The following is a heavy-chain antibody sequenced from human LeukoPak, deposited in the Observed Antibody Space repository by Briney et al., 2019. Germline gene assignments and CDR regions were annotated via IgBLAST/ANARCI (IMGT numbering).Heavy chain of an antibody. J-gene: IGHJ5*02. Sequence: GASVKVSCKASGYTFTSYYMHWVRQAPGQGLEWMGIINPSGGSTSYAQKFQGRVTMTRDTSTSTVYMELSSLRSEDTAVYYCARSRRSSKWIWQWLVLNWFDPWGQGTLVTVSS. D-gene: IGHD6-19*01. CDR2: INPSGGST. CDR1: GYTFTSYY. CDR3: ARSRRSSKWIWQWLVLNWFDP. V-gene: IGHV1-46*01.